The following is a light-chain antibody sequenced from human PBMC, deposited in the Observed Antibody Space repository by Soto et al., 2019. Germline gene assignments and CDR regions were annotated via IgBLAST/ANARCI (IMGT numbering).Light chain of an antibody. J-gene: IGLJ1*01. V-gene: IGLV2-23*01. CDR1: RSDVGSYDL. CDR3: CSDGGSSTYV. Sequence: QSALTQPASVSGSPGQSITISCTGTRSDVGSYDLVSWYQHHPGKAPKLMIYEDIKRPSGVSNRFSGSKSGNTASLTISGLQAEDEADYDCCSDGGSSTYVFGTGTKLTVL. CDR2: EDI.